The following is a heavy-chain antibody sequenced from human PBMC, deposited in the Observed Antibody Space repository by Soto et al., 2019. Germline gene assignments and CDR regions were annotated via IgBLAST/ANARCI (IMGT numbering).Heavy chain of an antibody. V-gene: IGHV3-30-3*01. J-gene: IGHJ4*02. D-gene: IGHD3-16*01. CDR1: GFTFSSYA. Sequence: QVQLVESGGGVVQPGSSLRLSCAASGFTFSSYAMHWVRRAPGKGLEWMAVMSYDGSNKYYADSVKGRFTISRDNSKNTLYLQMNRLRPEDKALYYCARDGGAYWGQGTLVIVSS. CDR3: ARDGGAY. CDR2: MSYDGSNK.